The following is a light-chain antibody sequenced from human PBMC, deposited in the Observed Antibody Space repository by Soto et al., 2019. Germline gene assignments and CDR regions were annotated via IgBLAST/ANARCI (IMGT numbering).Light chain of an antibody. Sequence: DIQMTQSPSSLSASVGDRVTITCRASQSISNYVNWYQQKPGEAPKLLIYAAFSLQSEVPSRFSGSGSGTEFTLTISSLQPDDIATYFCQQSFSTLLTFGGGTTVEIK. CDR2: AAF. CDR3: QQSFSTLLT. CDR1: QSISNY. J-gene: IGKJ4*01. V-gene: IGKV1-39*01.